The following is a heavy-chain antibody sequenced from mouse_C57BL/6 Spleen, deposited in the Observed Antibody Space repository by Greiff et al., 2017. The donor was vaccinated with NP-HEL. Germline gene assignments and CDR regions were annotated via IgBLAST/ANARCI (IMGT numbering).Heavy chain of an antibody. CDR3: ARTHYYGSSSYYFDY. V-gene: IGHV1-52*01. CDR2: IDPSDSET. CDR1: GYTFTSYW. J-gene: IGHJ2*01. D-gene: IGHD1-1*01. Sequence: QVQLQQPGAELVRPGSSVKLSCKASGYTFTSYWMHWVKQRPIQGLEWIGNIDPSDSETPYNQKFKDKATLTVDKSSSKAYMQLSSLTSKDSAVYYCARTHYYGSSSYYFDYWGQGTTLTVAS.